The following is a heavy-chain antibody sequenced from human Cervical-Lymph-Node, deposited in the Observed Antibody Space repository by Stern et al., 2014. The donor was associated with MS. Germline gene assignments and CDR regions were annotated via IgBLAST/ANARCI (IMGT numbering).Heavy chain of an antibody. Sequence: QVQLLQPGAEVKKPGASVKVSCKASGYTFTGYYMHWVRQAPGQGLEWMGWINPNSGGTNYAQKFQGRVTMTRDTSISTAYMDLSRPRSGDTAVYYCARSSVTLPLGYWGQGTLVTVSS. CDR3: ARSSVTLPLGY. J-gene: IGHJ4*02. CDR1: GYTFTGYY. V-gene: IGHV1-2*02. CDR2: INPNSGGT. D-gene: IGHD4-17*01.